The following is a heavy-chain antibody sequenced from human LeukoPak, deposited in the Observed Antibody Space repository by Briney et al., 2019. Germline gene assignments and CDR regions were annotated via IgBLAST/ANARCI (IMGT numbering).Heavy chain of an antibody. D-gene: IGHD3-3*01. V-gene: IGHV3-23*01. CDR3: AKVRAIFGVVNPPDW. J-gene: IGHJ4*02. CDR1: GFTFSSNA. CDR2: ISGSGGST. Sequence: GGSLRLSCAASGFTFSSNAMSWVRQAPGKGLEWVSAISGSGGSTYYADSEKGRFTISRDNSKNTLYLQMNSLRAEDTAVYYCAKVRAIFGVVNPPDWWGQGTLVTVSS.